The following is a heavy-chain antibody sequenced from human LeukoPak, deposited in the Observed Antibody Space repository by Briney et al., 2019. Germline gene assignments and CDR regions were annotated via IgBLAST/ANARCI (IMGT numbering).Heavy chain of an antibody. Sequence: ASVKVSCKASGYTFTGYYMHWVRQAPGQGLVWMGWINPNSGGTNYAQKFQGRVTMTRDTSISTAYMELSRLRSDDTAVYYCARFSGRGYSGYGRNWFDPWGQGTLVTVSS. V-gene: IGHV1-2*02. CDR3: ARFSGRGYSGYGRNWFDP. D-gene: IGHD5-12*01. CDR1: GYTFTGYY. J-gene: IGHJ5*02. CDR2: INPNSGGT.